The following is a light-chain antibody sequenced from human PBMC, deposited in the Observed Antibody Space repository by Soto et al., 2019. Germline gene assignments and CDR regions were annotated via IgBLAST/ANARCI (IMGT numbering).Light chain of an antibody. Sequence: LTQPPSVSGAPGQRVTFSCTGSSSNIGGYDVHWYQQLPGTAPKLLIYANSNRPSGVPDRFSGSKSGSSVSLAITGLQAEDEAEYYCQSYDSSLSGYVFGAGTKVTVL. V-gene: IGLV1-40*01. CDR1: SSNIGGYD. J-gene: IGLJ1*01. CDR3: QSYDSSLSGYV. CDR2: ANS.